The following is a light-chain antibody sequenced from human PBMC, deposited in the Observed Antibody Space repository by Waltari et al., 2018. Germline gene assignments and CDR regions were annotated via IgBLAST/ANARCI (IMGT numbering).Light chain of an antibody. CDR2: GVS. CDR1: QSVNNY. CDR3: QQRSNWPPSIT. Sequence: IVLTQPPATLSLSPGERATLSCRASQSVNNYLAWYQHKPGQTPRLLIYGVSNRATGIPARFSGSGSGTDFTLTISSLEPEDFAVYYCQQRSNWPPSITFGQGTRLEIK. V-gene: IGKV3-11*01. J-gene: IGKJ5*01.